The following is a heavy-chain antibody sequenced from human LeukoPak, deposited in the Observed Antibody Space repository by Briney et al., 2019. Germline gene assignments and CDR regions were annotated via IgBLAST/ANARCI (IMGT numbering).Heavy chain of an antibody. V-gene: IGHV4-31*11. CDR1: GGSISSGGYS. CDR2: IYYSGST. Sequence: PSETLSLTCAVSGGSISSGGYSWSWLRQPPGKGLEWIGYIYYSGSTYYNPSLKSRVTISVDTSKNQFSLKLSSVTAADTAVYYCARDLLTAMDAFDIWGQGTMVTVSS. D-gene: IGHD5-18*01. CDR3: ARDLLTAMDAFDI. J-gene: IGHJ3*02.